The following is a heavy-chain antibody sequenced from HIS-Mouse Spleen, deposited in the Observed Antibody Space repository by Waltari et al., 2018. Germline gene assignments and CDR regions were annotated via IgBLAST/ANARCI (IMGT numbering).Heavy chain of an antibody. V-gene: IGHV3-53*02. CDR2: IYSGGST. D-gene: IGHD3-10*01. Sequence: EVQLVETGGGLIQPGGSMRLSCSASGFTVRRHHLRWVRRAPGKGLEWVSVIYSGGSTYYADSVKGRFTISRDNSKNTLYLQMNSLRAEDTAVYYCARHYYYGSGSYYFDYWGQGTLVTVSS. J-gene: IGHJ4*02. CDR3: ARHYYYGSGSYYFDY. CDR1: GFTVRRHH.